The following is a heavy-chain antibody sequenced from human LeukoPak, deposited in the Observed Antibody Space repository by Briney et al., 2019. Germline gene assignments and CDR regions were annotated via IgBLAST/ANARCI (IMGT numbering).Heavy chain of an antibody. CDR2: IRYDGSNK. D-gene: IGHD1-26*01. CDR3: AKVTVGATGDYFDY. Sequence: PGGSLRLSCAASGLIFSEYYMNWIRQAPGKGLEWVAFIRYDGSNKYYADSVKGRFTISRDNSKNTLYLQMNSLRAEDTAVYYCAKVTVGATGDYFDYWGQGTLVTVSS. V-gene: IGHV3-30*02. CDR1: GLIFSEYY. J-gene: IGHJ4*02.